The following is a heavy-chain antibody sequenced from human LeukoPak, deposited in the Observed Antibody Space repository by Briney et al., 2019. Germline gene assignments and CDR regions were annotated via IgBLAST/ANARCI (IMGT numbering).Heavy chain of an antibody. V-gene: IGHV4-59*01. Sequence: SETLSLTCTVSGGSISSYYWSWIRQPPGKGLEWIGYVYYTGSTNCNPSLKSRVTISVDTSKNQFSLKLSSVTAADTAVYYCASHYLFGMNVWGQGTTVTVSS. CDR2: VYYTGST. J-gene: IGHJ6*02. CDR3: ASHYLFGMNV. CDR1: GGSISSYY.